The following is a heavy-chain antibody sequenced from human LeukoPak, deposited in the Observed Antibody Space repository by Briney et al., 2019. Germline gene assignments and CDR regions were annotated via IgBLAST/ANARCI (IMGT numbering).Heavy chain of an antibody. CDR1: GFTFSGYA. CDR3: APKGRWLQLQSYFDY. V-gene: IGHV3-30-3*01. Sequence: GRSLRLSCAASGFTFSGYAMHWVRQAPGKGLEWVAVISYDGSNKYSADSVKGRFTISRDNSKNTLYLQMNTLRAEDTAVYYCAPKGRWLQLQSYFDYWGQGTLVTVSS. J-gene: IGHJ4*02. CDR2: ISYDGSNK. D-gene: IGHD5-24*01.